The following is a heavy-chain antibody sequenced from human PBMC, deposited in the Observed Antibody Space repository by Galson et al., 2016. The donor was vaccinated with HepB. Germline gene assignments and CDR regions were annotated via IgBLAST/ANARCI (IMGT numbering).Heavy chain of an antibody. D-gene: IGHD6-13*01. J-gene: IGHJ5*02. Sequence: SLRLSCAASGFTFITSVMSWVRQTPGKGLEWVARFRGRANAQYADSVRGRFPAPRDDSKGTLFLQMNSLAADDTAVYYCVKDRPYGTGWYGCSESWGQGTLVIVSS. CDR1: GFTFITSV. CDR3: VKDRPYGTGWYGCSES. CDR2: FRGRANA. V-gene: IGHV3-23*01.